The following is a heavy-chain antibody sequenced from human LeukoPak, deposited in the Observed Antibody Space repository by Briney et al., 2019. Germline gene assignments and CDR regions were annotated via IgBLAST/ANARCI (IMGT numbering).Heavy chain of an antibody. CDR2: ISGSGGST. V-gene: IGHV3-23*01. D-gene: IGHD6-13*01. CDR1: GFTFSSYA. CDR3: AKDWARIAAARPIRY. J-gene: IGHJ4*02. Sequence: GGSLRLSCAASGFTFSSYAMSWVRQAPGKGLDWVSAISGSGGSTYYADSVKGRFTISRDNSKNTLDLQMNSLRAEDTAVYYCAKDWARIAAARPIRYWGQGTLVTVSS.